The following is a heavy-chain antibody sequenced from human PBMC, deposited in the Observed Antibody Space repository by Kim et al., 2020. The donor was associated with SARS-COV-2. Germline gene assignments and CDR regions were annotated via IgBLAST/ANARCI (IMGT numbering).Heavy chain of an antibody. CDR1: GYTLTELS. CDR2: FDPEDGET. D-gene: IGHD3-22*01. J-gene: IGHJ4*02. Sequence: ASVKVSCKVSGYTLTELSMHWVRQAPGKGLEWMGGFDPEDGETIYAQKFQGRVTMTEDTSTDTAYMELSSLRSEDTAVYYCATTATPFKEYYYDSSLHGYWGQGTLVTVSS. CDR3: ATTATPFKEYYYDSSLHGY. V-gene: IGHV1-24*01.